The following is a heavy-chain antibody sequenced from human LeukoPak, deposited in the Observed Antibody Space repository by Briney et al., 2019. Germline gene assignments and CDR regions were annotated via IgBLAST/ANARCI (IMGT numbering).Heavy chain of an antibody. CDR1: GFTFSDYY. D-gene: IGHD6-13*01. CDR2: IPSTSSYT. Sequence: GGSLRLSCVASGFTFSDYYMSWIRQAPGKGLEWVSYIPSTSSYTSYADSVKGRFTISRDNAKTSLYLQMNSLRAEDTAVYYCARAANTAAGTPTLAIDYWGQGTPVTVSS. J-gene: IGHJ4*02. V-gene: IGHV3-11*05. CDR3: ARAANTAAGTPTLAIDY.